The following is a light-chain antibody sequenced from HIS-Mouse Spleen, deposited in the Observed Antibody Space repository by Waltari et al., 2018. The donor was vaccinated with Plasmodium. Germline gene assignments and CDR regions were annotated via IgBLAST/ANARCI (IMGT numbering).Light chain of an antibody. CDR1: ALPTKY. Sequence: SYELTQPPSVSVSPGQTARITCSGDALPTKYAYWYQQKSGQDPVLVIYEDSKRPSGSPERFSGSSSGTMATLTISGAQVEDEADYYCYSTDSSGNHRVFGGGTKLTVL. CDR2: EDS. J-gene: IGLJ3*02. CDR3: YSTDSSGNHRV. V-gene: IGLV3-10*01.